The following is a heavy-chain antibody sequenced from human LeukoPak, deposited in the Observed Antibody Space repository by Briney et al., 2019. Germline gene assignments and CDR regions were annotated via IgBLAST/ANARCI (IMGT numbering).Heavy chain of an antibody. V-gene: IGHV1-2*02. Sequence: EASVKVSCKASGYTFTGYYMHWVRQAPGQGLEWMGWINPNSGGTNYAQKFQGRVTMTRDTSINTAYMELSRLRSDDTAVYYCARDCSSTSCYGLDCWGQGTMVTVSS. D-gene: IGHD2-2*01. CDR1: GYTFTGYY. J-gene: IGHJ4*02. CDR3: ARDCSSTSCYGLDC. CDR2: INPNSGGT.